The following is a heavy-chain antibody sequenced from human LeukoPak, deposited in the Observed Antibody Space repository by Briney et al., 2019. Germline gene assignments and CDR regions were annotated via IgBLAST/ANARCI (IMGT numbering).Heavy chain of an antibody. Sequence: GGSLRLSCAASGFTFSSYSMNWVRQAPGKGLEWVSSISSSSSYIYYADSVKGRFTISRDNAKNSLYLQMNSLRAEDTAVYYCARISFGGGGNYYDSSGYYSMDPAFDYWGQGTLVTVSS. D-gene: IGHD3-22*01. V-gene: IGHV3-21*01. CDR3: ARISFGGGGNYYDSSGYYSMDPAFDY. CDR1: GFTFSSYS. CDR2: ISSSSSYI. J-gene: IGHJ4*02.